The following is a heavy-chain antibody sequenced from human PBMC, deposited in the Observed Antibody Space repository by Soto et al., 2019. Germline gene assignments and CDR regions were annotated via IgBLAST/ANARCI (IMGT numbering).Heavy chain of an antibody. J-gene: IGHJ6*02. D-gene: IGHD2-8*01. CDR1: GFTFSSYA. Sequence: GGSLRLSCAASGFTFSSYAMHWVRQAPGKGLEWVAVISYDGSNKYYADSVKGRFTISRDNSKNTLYLQMNSLRAEDTAVYYCARDLGYCTNGVCPGAPYYGMDVWGQGTTVTVSS. CDR2: ISYDGSNK. CDR3: ARDLGYCTNGVCPGAPYYGMDV. V-gene: IGHV3-30-3*01.